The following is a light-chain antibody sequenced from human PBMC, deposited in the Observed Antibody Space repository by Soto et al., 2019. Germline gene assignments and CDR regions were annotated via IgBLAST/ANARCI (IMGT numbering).Light chain of an antibody. CDR3: QIWGIGIQV. CDR1: SGHNTYA. Sequence: QLVLTQSPSASASLGASVKLTCTLSSGHNTYAVAWHQQQPEKGPRFLMKVNSDGSHNKGDGIPERFSGSSSGTERYLTISSLQSGDEADYFCQIWGIGIQVFGGGTKLTAL. CDR2: VNSDGSH. J-gene: IGLJ2*01. V-gene: IGLV4-69*01.